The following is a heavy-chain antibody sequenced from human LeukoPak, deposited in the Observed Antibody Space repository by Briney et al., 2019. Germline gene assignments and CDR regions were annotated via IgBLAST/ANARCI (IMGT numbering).Heavy chain of an antibody. V-gene: IGHV3-21*01. J-gene: IGHJ5*02. D-gene: IGHD6-13*01. CDR2: ISSSSSYI. CDR3: ARGPSIAAAGTEWFDP. CDR1: GFTFSSYS. Sequence: GGSLRLSCAASGFTFSSYSMNWVRQAPGKGLEWVSSISSSSSYIYYADSVKGSFTISRDNAKNSLYLQMNSLRAEDTAVYYCARGPSIAAAGTEWFDPWGQGTLVTVSS.